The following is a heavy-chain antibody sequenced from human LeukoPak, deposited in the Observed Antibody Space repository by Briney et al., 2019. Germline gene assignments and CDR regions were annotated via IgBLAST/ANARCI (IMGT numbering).Heavy chain of an antibody. CDR2: ISSSSSYI. CDR3: AREGITGTTSFDY. V-gene: IGHV3-21*01. D-gene: IGHD1/OR15-1a*01. J-gene: IGHJ4*02. CDR1: GFTFSSYS. Sequence: GGSLRLSCAASGFTFSSYSMNWVRQAPGKGLEWVSSISSSSSYIYYADSVEGRFTISRDNAKNSLYLQMNSLRAEDTAVYYCAREGITGTTSFDYWGQGTLVTVSS.